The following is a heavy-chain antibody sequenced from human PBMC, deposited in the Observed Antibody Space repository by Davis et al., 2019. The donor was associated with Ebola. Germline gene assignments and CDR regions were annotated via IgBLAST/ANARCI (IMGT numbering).Heavy chain of an antibody. CDR3: GKSQTGLNDAFDI. J-gene: IGHJ3*02. CDR1: GFTFSSYA. CDR2: IGGNGAST. V-gene: IGHV3-23*01. Sequence: LKIFCAGSGFTFSSYAMNWVRQAPGKGLEWVSLIGGNGASTYYADSVKGRFTISRDNSKNTLYLQMDSLRADDTAMYYCGKSQTGLNDAFDIWGQGTMVTVSS. D-gene: IGHD3-10*01.